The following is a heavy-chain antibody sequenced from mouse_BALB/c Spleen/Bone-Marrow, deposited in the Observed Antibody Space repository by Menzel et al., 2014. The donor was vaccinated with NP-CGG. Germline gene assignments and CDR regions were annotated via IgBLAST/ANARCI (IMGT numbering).Heavy chain of an antibody. CDR2: INPSTGYT. V-gene: IGHV1-7*01. CDR1: GYTFTSYW. Sequence: QVQLQQSGAKLAKPGASVMMSCKASGYTFTSYWMHWVKQRPGQALEWIGYINPSTGYTEFNQKFKDKATLTADKSSSTAYMHLSSLTSEDSAVHYCARGATVVARYFDSWGQGTTLTVSS. D-gene: IGHD1-1*01. J-gene: IGHJ2*01. CDR3: ARGATVVARYFDS.